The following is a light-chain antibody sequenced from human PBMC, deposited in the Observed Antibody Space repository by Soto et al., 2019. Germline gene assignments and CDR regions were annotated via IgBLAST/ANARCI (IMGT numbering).Light chain of an antibody. CDR2: GNS. J-gene: IGLJ1*01. CDR3: QSYGDSLSGYV. Sequence: QSALTQPPSVSGAPGQRVTISCTGSSSNIGAGYDVHWYQQVPGTAPKLLIYGNSNRPSGVPDRFSGSKSGTSASLAITGLQAEDEADYYCQSYGDSLSGYVFGTGTKLTVL. V-gene: IGLV1-40*01. CDR1: SSNIGAGYD.